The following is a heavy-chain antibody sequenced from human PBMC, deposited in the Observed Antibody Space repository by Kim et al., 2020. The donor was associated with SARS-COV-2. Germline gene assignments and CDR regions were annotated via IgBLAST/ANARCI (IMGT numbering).Heavy chain of an antibody. D-gene: IGHD6-19*01. V-gene: IGHV3-23*01. CDR2: ISGSGGST. J-gene: IGHJ5*02. CDR1: GFTFSSYA. CDR3: AKQADYSGWYLTWFDP. Sequence: GGSLRLSCAASGFTFSSYAMSWVRQAPGKGLEWVSAISGSGGSTYYADSVKGRFTISRDNSKNTLYLQMNSLRAEDTAVYYCAKQADYSGWYLTWFDPWGQGTLVTVSS.